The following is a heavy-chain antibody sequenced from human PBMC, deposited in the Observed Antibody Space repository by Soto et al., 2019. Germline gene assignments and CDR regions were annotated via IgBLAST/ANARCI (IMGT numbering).Heavy chain of an antibody. Sequence: QVQLVESGGGVFQPERSLRLSCAASGFTFSRYGMHWVRQTPGKGLEWVAVISDNGSDKYYGDSVKGRFTISRDNSKNTLDLQMNSLRAEDTAVYFCARDPFGQTYPVVYDYWGQGTLVTVSS. CDR3: ARDPFGQTYPVVYDY. D-gene: IGHD3-3*01. V-gene: IGHV3-30*03. CDR1: GFTFSRYG. CDR2: ISDNGSDK. J-gene: IGHJ4*02.